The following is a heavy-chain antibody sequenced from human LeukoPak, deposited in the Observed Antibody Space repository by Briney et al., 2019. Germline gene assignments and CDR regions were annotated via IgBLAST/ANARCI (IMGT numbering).Heavy chain of an antibody. J-gene: IGHJ4*01. CDR2: IKTNSGAT. D-gene: IGHD3-16*01. CDR1: GYTFTDYY. Sequence: ASVKVSCKASGYTFTDYYLLWVRQAPGQGLEWMGWIKTNSGATDYAQNFEARVTMTRDTSSGTAYLDLSSLTSDDTAVYYCARGRRILGGPENAGDFFDYWGQGTLVIVSS. CDR3: ARGRRILGGPENAGDFFDY. V-gene: IGHV1-2*02.